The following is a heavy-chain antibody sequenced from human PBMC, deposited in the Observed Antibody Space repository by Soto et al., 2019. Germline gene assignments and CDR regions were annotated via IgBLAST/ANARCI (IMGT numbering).Heavy chain of an antibody. V-gene: IGHV1-69*12. D-gene: IGHD3-22*01. CDR1: GGTFSSCA. J-gene: IGHJ4*02. CDR2: TIPIFGTA. Sequence: QVQLVQSGAEVKKPGSSVKVSCKASGGTFSSCAISWVRQAPGRGLEWMGGTIPIFGTANYAQKFQGRVTITADESTSTDYMEVSSLRSEDTYVYYCARGDFYYDSSGYYGGFAYWGQGTLVTVSS. CDR3: ARGDFYYDSSGYYGGFAY.